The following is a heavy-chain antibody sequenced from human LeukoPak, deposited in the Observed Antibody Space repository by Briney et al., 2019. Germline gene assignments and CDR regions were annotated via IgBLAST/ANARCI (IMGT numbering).Heavy chain of an antibody. J-gene: IGHJ4*02. CDR1: GFTFSSYE. CDR3: ARDSGYDGFDY. V-gene: IGHV3-48*03. Sequence: GGSLRLSCAASGFTFSSYEMNWVRQAPGKGLEWVSYISSSDNTVYYADSVKGRFTISRDNAKNSLYLQMNSLRAEDPAVYYCARDSGYDGFDYWGQGTLVTVSS. CDR2: ISSSDNTV. D-gene: IGHD5-12*01.